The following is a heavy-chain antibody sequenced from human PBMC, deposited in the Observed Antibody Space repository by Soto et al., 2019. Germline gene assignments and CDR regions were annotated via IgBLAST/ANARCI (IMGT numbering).Heavy chain of an antibody. D-gene: IGHD6-13*01. Sequence: GGSLRLPCAASGFTFSSYEMNWVRQAPGKGLEWVSYISSSGSTIYDADSVKGRFTISRYSAKNSLYLQMNSLRAEDTAVYYCARDIPSSWSPDPAEPYYYGMDVWGQGATVTVSS. CDR2: ISSSGSTI. CDR3: ARDIPSSWSPDPAEPYYYGMDV. CDR1: GFTFSSYE. V-gene: IGHV3-48*03. J-gene: IGHJ6*02.